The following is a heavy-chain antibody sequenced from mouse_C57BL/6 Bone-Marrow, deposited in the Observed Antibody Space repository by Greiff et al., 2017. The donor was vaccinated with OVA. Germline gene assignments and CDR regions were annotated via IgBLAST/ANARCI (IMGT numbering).Heavy chain of an antibody. V-gene: IGHV14-4*01. CDR1: GFNIKDDY. Sequence: VTLKESGAELVRPGASVKLSCTASGFNIKDDYMHWVKQRPEQGLEWIGWIDPENGDTEYASKFQGKATITADTSSNTAYLQLSSLTSEDTAVYYCTPLYYGSSYWYFDVWGTGTTVTVSS. D-gene: IGHD1-1*01. CDR2: IDPENGDT. J-gene: IGHJ1*03. CDR3: TPLYYGSSYWYFDV.